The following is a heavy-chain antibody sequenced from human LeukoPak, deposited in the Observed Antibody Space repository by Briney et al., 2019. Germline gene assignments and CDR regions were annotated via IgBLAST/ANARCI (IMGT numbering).Heavy chain of an antibody. J-gene: IGHJ1*01. Sequence: ASVKVSCKASGYTFTSYGICWVRQAPGQGLEWMGWISAYNGNTHYAQKLQGRFTMTTDTSTSTAYMELRSLRSDDTAVYYCARAIAVAGTTMDFQRWGQGTLVTVSS. V-gene: IGHV1-18*01. CDR1: GYTFTSYG. D-gene: IGHD6-19*01. CDR3: ARAIAVAGTTMDFQR. CDR2: ISAYNGNT.